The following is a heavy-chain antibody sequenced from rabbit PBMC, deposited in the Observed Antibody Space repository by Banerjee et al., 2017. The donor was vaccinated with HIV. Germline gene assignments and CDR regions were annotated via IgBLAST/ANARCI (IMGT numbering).Heavy chain of an antibody. D-gene: IGHD4-1*01. Sequence: QEQLEESGGGLVKPGGSLKLFCKASGFSLNSYYMCWVRPAPGKGLEWIACIYTGSSGSTYYASWAKGRFTISKTSSTTVTLQMTSLTAADTATYFCARDLAGVIGWNFNLWGPGTLVTVS. CDR3: ARDLAGVIGWNFNL. J-gene: IGHJ4*01. CDR1: GFSLNSYY. CDR2: IYTGSSGST. V-gene: IGHV1S45*01.